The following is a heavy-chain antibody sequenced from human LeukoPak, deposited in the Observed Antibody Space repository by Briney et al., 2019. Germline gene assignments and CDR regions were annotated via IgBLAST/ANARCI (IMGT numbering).Heavy chain of an antibody. J-gene: IGHJ4*02. CDR1: GGTFSSYA. D-gene: IGHD6-19*01. V-gene: IGHV1-69*05. CDR3: ARDGGAGYSSGLEYY. Sequence: SVKVSCKASGGTFSSYAISWVRQAPGQGLEWMGRTIPIFGTANYAQKFQGGVTITTDESTSTAYMELSSLRSEDTAVYYCARDGGAGYSSGLEYYWGQGTLVTVSS. CDR2: TIPIFGTA.